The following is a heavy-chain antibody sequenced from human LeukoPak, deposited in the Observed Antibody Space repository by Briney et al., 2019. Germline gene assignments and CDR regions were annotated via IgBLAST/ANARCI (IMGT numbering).Heavy chain of an antibody. Sequence: GGSLRLSCAASGFTFDDYAMHWVRQAPGKRLEWVSGINWNGGSTDYADSVKGRFTISRDNAKNSLYLQMDSLRAEDTALYYCARRESTYQNYYYFYYMDVWGKGTTVAVSS. CDR1: GFTFDDYA. J-gene: IGHJ6*03. V-gene: IGHV3-20*04. CDR2: INWNGGST. CDR3: ARRESTYQNYYYFYYMDV.